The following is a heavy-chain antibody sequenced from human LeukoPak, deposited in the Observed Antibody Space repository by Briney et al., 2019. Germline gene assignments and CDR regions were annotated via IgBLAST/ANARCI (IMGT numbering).Heavy chain of an antibody. J-gene: IGHJ3*02. Sequence: GESLKISCKGSGYSLTSYWIGWVGQISEKSLGWVGIVYPGDSDTTYSPSFQGQVTISADKSISTAYLQWSSLKASDTAMYYCARRNPLTQDAFDIWGQGTMVTVSS. CDR3: ARRNPLTQDAFDI. V-gene: IGHV5-51*01. D-gene: IGHD2-21*02. CDR1: GYSLTSYW. CDR2: VYPGDSDT.